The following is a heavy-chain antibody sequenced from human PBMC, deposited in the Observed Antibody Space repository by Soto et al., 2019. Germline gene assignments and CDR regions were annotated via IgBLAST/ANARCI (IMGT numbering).Heavy chain of an antibody. Sequence: QLQLQESGSGLVKPSQTLSLTCAVSGGSISSGGYSWSWIRQTPGKGLEWIGYNYHSGSTYYSPSLKSRVTISVDRSKNQFSLKLSSVTAADTAVYYCARRRGFPYYYGMDVWGQGTTVTVSS. J-gene: IGHJ6*02. CDR3: ARRRGFPYYYGMDV. D-gene: IGHD5-12*01. CDR2: NYHSGST. CDR1: GGSISSGGYS. V-gene: IGHV4-30-2*01.